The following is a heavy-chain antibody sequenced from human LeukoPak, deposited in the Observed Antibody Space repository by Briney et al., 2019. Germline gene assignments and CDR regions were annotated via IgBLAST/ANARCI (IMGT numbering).Heavy chain of an antibody. Sequence: SETLSLTCAVYGGSFSGCYWGWIRQPPGKGLEWIGSIYYSGTTYYNPSLKSRVTISVDTSKNQFSLEVTSMTAADTAVYYCARHSSAARPNFDYWGQGTLVTVSS. CDR1: GGSFSGCY. V-gene: IGHV4-39*01. CDR3: ARHSSAARPNFDY. D-gene: IGHD6-6*01. CDR2: IYYSGTT. J-gene: IGHJ4*02.